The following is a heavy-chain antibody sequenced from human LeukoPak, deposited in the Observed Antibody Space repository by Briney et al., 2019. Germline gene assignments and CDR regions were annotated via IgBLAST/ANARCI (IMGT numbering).Heavy chain of an antibody. CDR1: GGSFSGYY. D-gene: IGHD3-10*01. V-gene: IGHV4-34*01. CDR3: ASRRPGSGPIDY. CDR2: INHSGST. J-gene: IGHJ4*02. Sequence: SETLSLTCAVYGGSFSGYYRSWIRQPPGKGLEWIGEINHSGSTNYNPSLKSRVTISVDTSKNQFSLKLSSVTAADTAVYYCASRRPGSGPIDYWGQGTLVTVSS.